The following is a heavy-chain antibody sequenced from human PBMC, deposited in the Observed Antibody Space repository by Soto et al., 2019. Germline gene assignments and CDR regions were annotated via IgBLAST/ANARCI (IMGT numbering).Heavy chain of an antibody. J-gene: IGHJ6*03. V-gene: IGHV3-48*01. D-gene: IGHD2-2*01. Sequence: GGSLRLSCAASGFTFSSYSMNCVRQAPGKGLEWVSYISSSSSTIYYADSVKGRFTISRDNAKNSLYLQMNSLRAEDTAVYYCAREPAAMLGDYYYYMDVWGKGTTVTVSS. CDR3: AREPAAMLGDYYYYMDV. CDR2: ISSSSSTI. CDR1: GFTFSSYS.